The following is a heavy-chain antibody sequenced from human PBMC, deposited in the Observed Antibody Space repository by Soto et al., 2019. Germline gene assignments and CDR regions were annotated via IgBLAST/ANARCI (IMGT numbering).Heavy chain of an antibody. J-gene: IGHJ6*02. CDR2: IYYSGST. Sequence: QVQLQESGPGLVKPSQTLSLTCTVSGGSISSGGYYWSWIRQHPGKVLEWIGYIYYSGSTYYNPSLNSRVTISVDTSKNQFSLKLSSVTAADTAVYYCARVHGGLRYYYYGMDVWGQGTTVTVSS. CDR3: ARVHGGLRYYYYGMDV. V-gene: IGHV4-31*03. D-gene: IGHD4-17*01. CDR1: GGSISSGGYY.